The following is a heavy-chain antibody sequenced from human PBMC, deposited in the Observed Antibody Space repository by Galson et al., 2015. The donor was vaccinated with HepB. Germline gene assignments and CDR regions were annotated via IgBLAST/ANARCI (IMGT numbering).Heavy chain of an antibody. CDR1: GYTFTSYG. V-gene: IGHV1-18*01. D-gene: IGHD3-9*01. CDR3: ARDPPPYYDILTGQYYYYGMDV. CDR2: ISAYNGNT. Sequence: SVKVSCKASGYTFTSYGISWVRQAPGQGLEWMGWISAYNGNTNYAQKLQGRVTMTTDTSTSTAYMELRSLRSDDTAVYYCARDPPPYYDILTGQYYYYGMDVWGQGTTVTVSS. J-gene: IGHJ6*02.